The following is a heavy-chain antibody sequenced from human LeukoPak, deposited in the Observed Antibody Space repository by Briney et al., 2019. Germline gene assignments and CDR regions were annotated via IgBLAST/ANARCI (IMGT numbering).Heavy chain of an antibody. V-gene: IGHV3-11*04. J-gene: IGHJ4*02. Sequence: GGSLRLSCAASGFTFSDYYMSWIRQAPGKGLEWVSYISNSGSNTYYADSVKGRFTISRDNAKNSLYLQMSSLRADDTAVYYCARAEASGYDYGAFDYWGQGTLVTVSS. CDR1: GFTFSDYY. CDR3: ARAEASGYDYGAFDY. D-gene: IGHD5-12*01. CDR2: ISNSGSNT.